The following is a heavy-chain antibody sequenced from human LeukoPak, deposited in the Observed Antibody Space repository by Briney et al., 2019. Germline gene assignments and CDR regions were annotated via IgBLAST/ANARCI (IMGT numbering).Heavy chain of an antibody. Sequence: PGGSLRLSCAASGFSFSSYAMSWVRQGPGKGLEWVSGNSGSGGSTYYADSVKGRFTISRDNSKNTLYLQMNSLRAGDTAVYHCAKDKEGAYYYDSSGPDGYWGQGTLVTVSS. CDR3: AKDKEGAYYYDSSGPDGY. J-gene: IGHJ4*02. CDR2: NSGSGGST. V-gene: IGHV3-23*01. D-gene: IGHD3-22*01. CDR1: GFSFSSYA.